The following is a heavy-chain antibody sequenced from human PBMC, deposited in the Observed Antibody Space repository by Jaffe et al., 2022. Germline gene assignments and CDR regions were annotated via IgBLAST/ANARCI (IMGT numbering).Heavy chain of an antibody. CDR1: GFTFSSYS. D-gene: IGHD2-15*01. V-gene: IGHV3-21*01. CDR2: ISSSSSYI. J-gene: IGHJ3*02. CDR3: ARDVGVVAAPDAFDI. Sequence: EVQLVESGGGLVKPGGSLRLSCAASGFTFSSYSMNWVRQAPGKGLEWVSSISSSSSYIYYADSVKGRFTISRDNAKNSLYLQMNSLRAEDTAVYYCARDVGVVAAPDAFDIWGQGTMVTVSS.